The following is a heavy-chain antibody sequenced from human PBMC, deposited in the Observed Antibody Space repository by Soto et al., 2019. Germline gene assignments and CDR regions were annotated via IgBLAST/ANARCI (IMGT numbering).Heavy chain of an antibody. CDR3: ARVARGYCSSTSCATPPNWFDP. D-gene: IGHD2-2*01. CDR1: GYTFTSYY. J-gene: IGHJ5*02. V-gene: IGHV1-46*03. CDR2: INPSGGST. Sequence: QVQLVQSGAEVKKPGASVKVSCKASGYTFTSYYMHWVRQAPGQGLEWMGIINPSGGSTSYAQKFQGRVTMTRDTSTSTVYMERSSLRSEDTAVYYCARVARGYCSSTSCATPPNWFDPWGQGTLVTVSS.